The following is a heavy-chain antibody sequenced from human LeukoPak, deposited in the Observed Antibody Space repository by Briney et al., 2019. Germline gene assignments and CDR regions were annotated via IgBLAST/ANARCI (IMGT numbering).Heavy chain of an antibody. CDR1: SGSMSRYY. Sequence: PSETLSLTCTVSSGSMSRYYWSWIRQSPGKGLEWIGYIYSRGGTNYNPSLRGRVTLSVDTSKNQLSLKLNSVTAADTAVYYCARDHLGTYYFDYWGQGTLVTVSS. V-gene: IGHV4-59*01. D-gene: IGHD3-16*01. CDR3: ARDHLGTYYFDY. CDR2: IYSRGGT. J-gene: IGHJ4*02.